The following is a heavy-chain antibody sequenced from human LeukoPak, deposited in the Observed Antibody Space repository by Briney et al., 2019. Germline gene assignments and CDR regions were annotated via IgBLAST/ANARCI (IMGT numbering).Heavy chain of an antibody. D-gene: IGHD6-13*01. V-gene: IGHV3-7*01. CDR3: AKLRQQLAIYYYYYGMGV. Sequence: GGSLGLSCAASGFTFSSYWMNWVRQAPGKGLEWVANIKHDGSEKYYVDSVRGRFTISRDNAKNSLYLQMNSLRAEDTAVYYCAKLRQQLAIYYYYYGMGVWGQGTTVTVSS. J-gene: IGHJ6*02. CDR1: GFTFSSYW. CDR2: IKHDGSEK.